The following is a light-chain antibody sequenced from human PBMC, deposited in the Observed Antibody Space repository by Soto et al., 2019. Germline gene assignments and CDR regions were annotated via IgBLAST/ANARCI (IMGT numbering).Light chain of an antibody. V-gene: IGKV3-20*01. CDR3: QQYGSSRLT. CDR2: GAS. J-gene: IGKJ4*01. Sequence: EIVLTQSPGTLSLSPGERATLSCRASQSVSSSYLAWYQQKPGQAPRLLIYGASSRATGIPDRFSGSGSGTAFTLTISRLEPDDFAVYYCQQYGSSRLTFGGGTKVEIK. CDR1: QSVSSSY.